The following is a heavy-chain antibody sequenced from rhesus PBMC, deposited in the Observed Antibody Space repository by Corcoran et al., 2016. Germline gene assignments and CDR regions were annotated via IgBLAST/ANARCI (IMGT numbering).Heavy chain of an antibody. J-gene: IGHJ4*01. CDR3: AISRGTAAGTFDY. Sequence: QVQLVQSGAEVTKPGASVTVSCKTSGYSFTASYLSWVRPAPGQGLEWMGRTNPKTGGTDYAQKFQDRVTMTRDTSTNTAYMELSSLRSKDTAVYYCAISRGTAAGTFDYWGQGVLVTVSS. CDR2: TNPKTGGT. D-gene: IGHD6-31*01. CDR1: GYSFTASY. V-gene: IGHV1-138*01.